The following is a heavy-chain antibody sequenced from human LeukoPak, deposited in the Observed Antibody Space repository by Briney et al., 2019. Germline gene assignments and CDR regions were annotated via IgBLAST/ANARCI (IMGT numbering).Heavy chain of an antibody. Sequence: PGGSLRLSCAGSGFTFSSYAMSWVRQAPGKGLEWVSAITSSGGSTYYADSVKGRFTISRDNSKNTLYLQMNSLRAEGTAVYYCAKLGYDFWSGYYVDYWGQGTLVTVSS. CDR2: ITSSGGST. CDR3: AKLGYDFWSGYYVDY. CDR1: GFTFSSYA. J-gene: IGHJ4*02. V-gene: IGHV3-23*01. D-gene: IGHD3-3*01.